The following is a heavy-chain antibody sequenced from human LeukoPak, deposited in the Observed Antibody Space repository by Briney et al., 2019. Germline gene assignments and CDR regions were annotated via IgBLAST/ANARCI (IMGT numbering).Heavy chain of an antibody. CDR1: GGTFSSNV. V-gene: IGHV1-69*04. CDR3: ARAGGSSWYVSLYY. Sequence: ASVKVSCKASGGTFSSNVISWVRQAPGQGLEWMGRIIPIIGTPDYAQKFQGRVTITADKSTNTAYMELTSLKSEDTAVYYCARAGGSSWYVSLYYWGQGTLVTVSS. CDR2: IIPIIGTP. J-gene: IGHJ4*02. D-gene: IGHD6-13*01.